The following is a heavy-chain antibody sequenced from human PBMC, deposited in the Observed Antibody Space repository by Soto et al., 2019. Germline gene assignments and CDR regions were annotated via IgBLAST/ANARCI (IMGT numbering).Heavy chain of an antibody. CDR2: ISYDGSNK. V-gene: IGHV3-30-3*01. D-gene: IGHD2-2*01. CDR1: GFTFSSYA. CDR3: ARDLAQWGSTSWGGGPPDYYYYGMDV. J-gene: IGHJ6*02. Sequence: GGSLRLSCAASGFTFSSYAMHWVRQAPGKGLEWVAVISYDGSNKYYADSVKGRFTISRDNSKNTLYLQMNSLRAEDTAVYYCARDLAQWGSTSWGGGPPDYYYYGMDVWGQGTTVTVSS.